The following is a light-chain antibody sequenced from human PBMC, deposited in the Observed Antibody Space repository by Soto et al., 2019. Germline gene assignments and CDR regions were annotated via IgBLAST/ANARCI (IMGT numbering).Light chain of an antibody. V-gene: IGKV1-39*01. CDR2: ATF. CDR3: QQTFIVPIT. Sequence: DIQMTQSPSSLSASVGDSVTITCRASQTISTYLNCYQQKPEKAPKLLIYATFNLQSGVPSRFSGSGSGTDFTLTISSLQPEDFGTYYCQQTFIVPITFGQGTRLEIK. J-gene: IGKJ5*01. CDR1: QTISTY.